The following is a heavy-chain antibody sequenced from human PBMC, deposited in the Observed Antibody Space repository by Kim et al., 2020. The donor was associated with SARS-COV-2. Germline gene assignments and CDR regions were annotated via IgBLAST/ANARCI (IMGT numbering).Heavy chain of an antibody. D-gene: IGHD2-8*02. J-gene: IGHJ4*02. CDR2: MNPNSGNT. Sequence: ASVKVSCKASGYTFTSYDINWVRQATGQGLEWMGWMNPNSGNTGYAQKFQGRVTMTRNTSISTAYMELSSLRSEDTAVYYCAREGYCTGGVCLRPLDYWGQGTLVTVSS. CDR3: AREGYCTGGVCLRPLDY. V-gene: IGHV1-8*01. CDR1: GYTFTSYD.